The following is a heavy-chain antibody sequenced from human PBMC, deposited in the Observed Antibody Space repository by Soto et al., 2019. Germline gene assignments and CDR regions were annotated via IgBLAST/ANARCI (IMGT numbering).Heavy chain of an antibody. J-gene: IGHJ2*01. V-gene: IGHV3-30*18. CDR3: AKDTWYFDL. CDR1: GFTFSSYG. CDR2: ISYDGSNK. Sequence: QVQLVESGGGVVQPGRSLRLSCAASGFTFSSYGMHWVRQAPGKGLEWVAVISYDGSNKYYADSAKGRFTISRDNSKNTLYLQMNSLRAEDTAVYYCAKDTWYFDLWGRGTLVTSPQ.